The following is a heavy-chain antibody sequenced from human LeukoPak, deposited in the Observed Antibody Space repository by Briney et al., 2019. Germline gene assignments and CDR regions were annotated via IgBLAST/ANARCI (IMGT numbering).Heavy chain of an antibody. J-gene: IGHJ4*02. V-gene: IGHV1-3*01. CDR1: GGTFTSYA. CDR2: INAGNGNT. CDR3: ARLKYSSGWYGDY. D-gene: IGHD6-19*01. Sequence: ASVKVSCKASGGTFTSYAMHWVRQAPGQRLEWMGWINAGNGNTKYSQKFQGRVTITRDTSASTAYMELSSLRSEDTAVYYCARLKYSSGWYGDYWGQGTLVTVSS.